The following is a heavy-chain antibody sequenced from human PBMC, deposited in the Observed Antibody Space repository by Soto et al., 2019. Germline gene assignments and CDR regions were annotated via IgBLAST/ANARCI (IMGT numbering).Heavy chain of an antibody. CDR3: ARPGDYVD. Sequence: ESVGGVVQPGRSLRLSCAASGFTFSSYAMHWVRQAPGKGLEWVAVISYDGSNKYYADSVKGRFTISRDNSKNTLYLQMNSLRAEDTAVYYCARPGDYVDWGQGTLVTVSS. D-gene: IGHD4-17*01. V-gene: IGHV3-30-3*01. J-gene: IGHJ4*02. CDR2: ISYDGSNK. CDR1: GFTFSSYA.